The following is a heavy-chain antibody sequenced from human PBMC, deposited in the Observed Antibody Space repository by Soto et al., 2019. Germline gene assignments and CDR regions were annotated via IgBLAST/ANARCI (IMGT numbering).Heavy chain of an antibody. CDR1: GYTFTGYY. D-gene: IGHD2-2*01. CDR3: ARSVVVVPAAGNWFDP. CDR2: INPNSGGT. V-gene: IGHV1-2*02. J-gene: IGHJ5*02. Sequence: QVQLVQSGAEVKKPGASVKVSCKASGYTFTGYYMHWVRQAPGQGLEWMGWINPNSGGTNYAQKFQGRVTMTRDTSISTAYMELSRLRSEDTAVYYCARSVVVVPAAGNWFDPWGQGTLVTVSS.